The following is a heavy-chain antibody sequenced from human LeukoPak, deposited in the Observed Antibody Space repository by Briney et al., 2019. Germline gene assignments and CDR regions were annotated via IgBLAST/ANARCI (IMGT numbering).Heavy chain of an antibody. D-gene: IGHD2-21*02. CDR3: AKDRTHIVVVTAIYH. CDR2: ISGSGGST. J-gene: IGHJ5*02. V-gene: IGHV3-23*01. CDR1: GFTFSSYA. Sequence: GGSLRLSCAASGFTFSSYAMSWVRQAPGKGLEWVSAISGSGGSTYYADSVKGGFTISRDNSKNTLYVQMNSLRAEDTAVYYCAKDRTHIVVVTAIYHWGQGTLVTVSS.